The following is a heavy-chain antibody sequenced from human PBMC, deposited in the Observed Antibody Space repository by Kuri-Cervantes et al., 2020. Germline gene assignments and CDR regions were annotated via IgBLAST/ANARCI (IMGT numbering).Heavy chain of an antibody. CDR1: GFTFSSYS. V-gene: IGHV3-48*04. Sequence: GGSLRLSCAASGFTFSSYSMNWIRQAPGKGLEWVSYISSSGSTIYYADSVKGRFTISRDNAKNSLYLQMNSLRAEDTAVYYCARDRRYDQLLSLYYFDYWGQGTLVTVSS. CDR3: ARDRRYDQLLSLYYFDY. CDR2: ISSSGSTI. J-gene: IGHJ4*02. D-gene: IGHD2-2*01.